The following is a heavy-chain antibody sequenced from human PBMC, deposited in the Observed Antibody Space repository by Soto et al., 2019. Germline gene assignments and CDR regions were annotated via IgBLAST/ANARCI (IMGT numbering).Heavy chain of an antibody. CDR3: VRVFDTYYFDL. V-gene: IGHV3-30*03. D-gene: IGHD3-9*01. Sequence: GGSLRLSCAASGFTFSSYGMHWVRQAPGKGLEWVAVISFDGSNKYYIDSVKGRFLISRDISKNILYLQMNSLRAEDTAVYYCVRVFDTYYFDLWGQGNVVTVSS. CDR1: GFTFSSYG. J-gene: IGHJ4*02. CDR2: ISFDGSNK.